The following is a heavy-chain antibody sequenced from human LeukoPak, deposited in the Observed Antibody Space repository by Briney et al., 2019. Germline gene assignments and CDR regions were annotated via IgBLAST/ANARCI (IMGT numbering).Heavy chain of an antibody. D-gene: IGHD6-13*01. CDR2: ASGSGGST. Sequence: AGSLRLSCAASGFTFSSYAMSWVRQAPGKGLEWVSAASGSGGSTYYADSVKGRFTISRDNSKNTLYLQMNSLRAEDTAVYYCAKAGYSSSWYYAFDIWGQGTMVTVSS. CDR1: GFTFSSYA. J-gene: IGHJ3*02. V-gene: IGHV3-23*01. CDR3: AKAGYSSSWYYAFDI.